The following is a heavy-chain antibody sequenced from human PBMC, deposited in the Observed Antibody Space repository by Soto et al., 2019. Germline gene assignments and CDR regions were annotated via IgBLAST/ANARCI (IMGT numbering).Heavy chain of an antibody. Sequence: VASVKVSCKASGGTFSSYAISWVRQAPGQGLEWMGGIIPIFGTANYAQKFQGRVTITADESTSTAYMELSSLRSDDTATYYCTRAYGAETFDFWGQGTRVTVSS. D-gene: IGHD3-10*01. J-gene: IGHJ5*01. CDR2: IIPIFGTA. CDR3: TRAYGAETFDF. V-gene: IGHV1-69*13. CDR1: GGTFSSYA.